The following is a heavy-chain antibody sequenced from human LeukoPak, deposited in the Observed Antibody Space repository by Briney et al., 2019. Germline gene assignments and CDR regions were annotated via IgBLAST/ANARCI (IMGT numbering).Heavy chain of an antibody. D-gene: IGHD3-10*01. V-gene: IGHV4-38-2*02. CDR1: GYSISSGYY. CDR3: ARRPGVYYGSGSYDWFDP. CDR2: INHSGST. J-gene: IGHJ5*02. Sequence: SETLSLTCTVSGYSISSGYYWSWIRQPPGKGLEWIGEINHSGSTNYNPSLKSRVTISVDTSKNQFSLKLSSVTAADTAVYYCARRPGVYYGSGSYDWFDPWGQGTLVTVSS.